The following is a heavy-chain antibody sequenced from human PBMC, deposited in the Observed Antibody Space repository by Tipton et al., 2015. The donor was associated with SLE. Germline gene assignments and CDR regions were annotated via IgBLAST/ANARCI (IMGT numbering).Heavy chain of an antibody. Sequence: TLSLTCTVSGDSITSGNYYWSWIRQAAEKGLEWIGRINTSGSSDYNPSLKSRVTISVDTSKNQFSLNMNSVTAADTAVYYCARGDDILTDNWFNSWGQGTLVTVSS. V-gene: IGHV4-61*02. D-gene: IGHD3-9*01. CDR1: GDSITSGNYY. CDR2: INTSGSS. J-gene: IGHJ5*01. CDR3: ARGDDILTDNWFNS.